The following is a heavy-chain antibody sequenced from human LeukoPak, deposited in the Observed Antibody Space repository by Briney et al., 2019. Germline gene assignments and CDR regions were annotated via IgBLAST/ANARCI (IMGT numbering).Heavy chain of an antibody. D-gene: IGHD3-10*01. Sequence: ASVKVSCKTSGYSFTAFYIHWVRQAPGQGLEWMGWIHPRRGDTNYAQKFQGRVTMTRDTSISTAYLDLSSLRSDDTAGVYWASTGDYGSGSYYRGCIDSWGQGTPVTVSP. CDR1: GYSFTAFY. J-gene: IGHJ4*02. CDR3: ASTGDYGSGSYYRGCIDS. V-gene: IGHV1-2*02. CDR2: IHPRRGDT.